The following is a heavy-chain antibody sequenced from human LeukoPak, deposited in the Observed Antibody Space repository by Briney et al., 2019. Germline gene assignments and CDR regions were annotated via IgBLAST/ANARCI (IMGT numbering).Heavy chain of an antibody. CDR1: GGSFSGYY. J-gene: IGHJ5*02. V-gene: IGHV4-34*01. CDR2: INHSGST. Sequence: PSETLSLTCAVYGGSFSGYYWSWIRQPPGKGLEWIGEINHSGSTNYNPSLKSRVTISVDTSKNQFSLKLSSVTAADTAVYYCARGVRFLEWLGGNWFDPWGQGTLVTVSS. CDR3: ARGVRFLEWLGGNWFDP. D-gene: IGHD3-3*01.